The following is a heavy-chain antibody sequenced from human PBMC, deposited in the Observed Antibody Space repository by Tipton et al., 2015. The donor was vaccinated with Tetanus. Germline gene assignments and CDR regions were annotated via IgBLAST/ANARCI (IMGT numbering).Heavy chain of an antibody. D-gene: IGHD1-26*01. CDR3: VSWENTLNY. V-gene: IGHV3-23*01. CDR2: ISGSGDST. Sequence: SLRLSCAASGFTFSSYGMSWVRQAPAKGLEWVSGISGSGDSTYYADSVKGRFTISRDNSKLYLQMNSLRAEDRAVYYCVSWENTLNYWGQGTLVTVSS. J-gene: IGHJ4*02. CDR1: GFTFSSYG.